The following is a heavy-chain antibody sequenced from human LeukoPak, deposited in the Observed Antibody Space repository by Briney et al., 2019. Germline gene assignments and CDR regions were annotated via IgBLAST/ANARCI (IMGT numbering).Heavy chain of an antibody. CDR1: GGSTSRYY. J-gene: IGHJ5*02. CDR3: ARGRQWPDNWFDP. D-gene: IGHD6-19*01. Sequence: PSESQSLPRTVSGGSTSRYYWRWLRKPAGRGQERVGRIYTSGSTNYNPSLKSRVTMSVDTSKNQFSLKLSSVTAADTAVYYCARGRQWPDNWFDPWGQGTLVTVSS. V-gene: IGHV4-4*07. CDR2: IYTSGST.